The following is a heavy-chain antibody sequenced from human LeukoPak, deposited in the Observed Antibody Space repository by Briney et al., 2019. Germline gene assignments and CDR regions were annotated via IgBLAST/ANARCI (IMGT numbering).Heavy chain of an antibody. CDR3: ARQRASYSSGWYYFDY. V-gene: IGHV4-38-2*02. J-gene: IGHJ4*02. CDR1: GYFISSGYY. Sequence: PSETLSLTCTVSGYFISSGYYWSWIRQPPGKGLEWIGEINHSGSTNYNPSLKSRVTISVDTSKNQFSLKLSSVTAADTAVYYCARQRASYSSGWYYFDYWGQGTLVTVSS. CDR2: INHSGST. D-gene: IGHD6-19*01.